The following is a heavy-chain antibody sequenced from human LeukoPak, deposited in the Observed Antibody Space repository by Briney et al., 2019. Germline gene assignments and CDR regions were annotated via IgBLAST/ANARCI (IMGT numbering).Heavy chain of an antibody. CDR1: GFTFSDYY. CDR2: INSDGSST. D-gene: IGHD1-20*01. Sequence: PGGSLRLSCAASGFTFSDYYMSWVRQAPGKGLVWVSRINSDGSSTSYADSVKGRFTISRDNAKNTLYLQMNSLRAEDTAVYYCARERRYNWNDEVFDYWGQGTLVTVSS. V-gene: IGHV3-74*01. CDR3: ARERRYNWNDEVFDY. J-gene: IGHJ4*02.